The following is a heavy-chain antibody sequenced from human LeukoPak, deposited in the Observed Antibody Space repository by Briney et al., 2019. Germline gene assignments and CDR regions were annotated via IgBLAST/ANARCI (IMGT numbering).Heavy chain of an antibody. CDR3: ARVVLDSSGDNYGQGAFDY. Sequence: GGSLRLSCAASGXTFSRYEMNWVRQAPGKGLEWLSYISGSGRTIFYGDSVKGRFTISRDNANNSLYLQINSLRAEDTALYYCARVVLDSSGDNYGQGAFDYWGQGTLVSVSS. CDR1: GXTFSRYE. CDR2: ISGSGRTI. D-gene: IGHD6-19*01. V-gene: IGHV3-48*03. J-gene: IGHJ4*02.